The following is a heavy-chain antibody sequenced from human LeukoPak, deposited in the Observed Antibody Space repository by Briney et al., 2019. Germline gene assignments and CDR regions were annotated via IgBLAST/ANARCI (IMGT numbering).Heavy chain of an antibody. V-gene: IGHV3-23*01. CDR3: AKGGKWDVTPFDY. CDR1: GFTFTSYS. J-gene: IGHJ4*02. D-gene: IGHD1-26*01. Sequence: GGSLRLSCAASGFTFTSYSMNWVRQAPGKGLEWVSTISGGGGSTYYADSVKGRFTISRDNSKNTLYLQVNSLRAEDTAVYYCAKGGKWDVTPFDYWGQGTLVNVSS. CDR2: ISGGGGST.